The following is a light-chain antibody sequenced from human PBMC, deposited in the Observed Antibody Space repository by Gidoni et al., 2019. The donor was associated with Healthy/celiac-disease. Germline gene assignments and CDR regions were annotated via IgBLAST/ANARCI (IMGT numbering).Light chain of an antibody. Sequence: EIVMTQSPATLSVSPGERATLSCRASQSVSSNLAWYQQKPGQAPRPLIYGASTRATGIPARFSGSGSGTEFTLTISSLQSEDFAVYYCQQYNNWLWTFXQXTKVEIK. V-gene: IGKV3-15*01. CDR3: QQYNNWLWT. J-gene: IGKJ1*01. CDR1: QSVSSN. CDR2: GAS.